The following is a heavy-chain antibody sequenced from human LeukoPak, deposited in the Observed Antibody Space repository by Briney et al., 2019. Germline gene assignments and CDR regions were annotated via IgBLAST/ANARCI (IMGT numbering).Heavy chain of an antibody. CDR3: AKDMHYGDGRWEFDP. D-gene: IGHD4/OR15-4a*01. CDR1: GFSSSTYA. J-gene: IGHJ5*02. V-gene: IGHV3-23*05. CDR2: MVCSGTR. Sequence: GGSLRLSCVASGFSSSTYAMAWVRQAPGKRLEWVSGMVCSGTRYYADSVKGRFTISRDNSKNTVFLQMDSLRVEDTAIYYCAKDMHYGDGRWEFDPWGQGTLVTVSS.